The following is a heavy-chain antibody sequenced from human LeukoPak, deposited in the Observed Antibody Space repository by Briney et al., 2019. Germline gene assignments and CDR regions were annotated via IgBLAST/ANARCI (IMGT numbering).Heavy chain of an antibody. CDR2: IYPGDSDT. Sequence: GESLKISCKGSGYSFTNYWIGWVRQMPGKGLDWMGIIYPGDSDTRYSPSFQGQVTISVDKSISTAYLQWSSLKASDTAMYYCARRVIERYSSSSTGDFDSWGQGTLVTVSS. CDR3: ARRVIERYSSSSTGDFDS. D-gene: IGHD6-6*01. V-gene: IGHV5-51*01. CDR1: GYSFTNYW. J-gene: IGHJ4*02.